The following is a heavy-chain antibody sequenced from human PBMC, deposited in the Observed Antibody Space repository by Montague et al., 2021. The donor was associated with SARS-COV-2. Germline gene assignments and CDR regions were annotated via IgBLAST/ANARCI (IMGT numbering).Heavy chain of an antibody. V-gene: IGHV4-59*13. CDR2: TYYSGVA. CDR3: ARSVVGGTYRHTRWFDP. D-gene: IGHD3-16*02. J-gene: IGHJ5*02. CDR1: GDSMRNSY. Sequence: SETLSLTYTVSGDSMRNSYWNWIRQPPGKGLEYIGYTYYSGVANYNPSLRSRVTISLDTSKNQFSLNLRSVTAADTAVYYCARSVVGGTYRHTRWFDPWGQGTLVTVFS.